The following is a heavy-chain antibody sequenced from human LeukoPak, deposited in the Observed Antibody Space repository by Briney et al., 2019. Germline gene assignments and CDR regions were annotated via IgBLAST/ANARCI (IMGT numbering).Heavy chain of an antibody. Sequence: SETLSLTCTVSGGSISSYYWSWIRQPPGKGLEWIGYIYYSGTTYYNPSLKSRVTISVDTSKNQFSLKLTSVTAADTAVYYCARGYSSSWYFNWFDPWGQGTLVTVSS. V-gene: IGHV4-59*08. D-gene: IGHD6-13*01. CDR3: ARGYSSSWYFNWFDP. CDR2: IYYSGTT. J-gene: IGHJ5*02. CDR1: GGSISSYY.